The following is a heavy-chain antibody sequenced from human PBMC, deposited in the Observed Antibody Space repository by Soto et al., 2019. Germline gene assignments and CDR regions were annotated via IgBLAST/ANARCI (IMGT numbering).Heavy chain of an antibody. Sequence: TSETLSLTCAVSGGSISSSHWWSRVRQPPGEGLEWIGEIFQSGITNYNPSLKSRVTLSVDKSKSQFSLNLSSVTAADTAVYYCARTSGIGYDFDYWGQGKLVTV. CDR3: ARTSGIGYDFDY. CDR2: IFQSGIT. CDR1: GGSISSSHW. J-gene: IGHJ4*02. V-gene: IGHV4-4*02. D-gene: IGHD2-2*01.